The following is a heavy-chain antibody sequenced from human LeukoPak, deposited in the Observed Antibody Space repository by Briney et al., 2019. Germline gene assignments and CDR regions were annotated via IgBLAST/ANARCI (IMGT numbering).Heavy chain of an antibody. V-gene: IGHV3-23*01. CDR2: IGASGGST. CDR1: GFTFSSYA. CDR3: AKVAPSLNPRRGYFDY. D-gene: IGHD1-14*01. Sequence: GGSLRLSCATSGFTFSSYAMSWVRQAPGKGLEWVSGIGASGGSTYYADSVKGRFTISRDNSKNTLYLQMNSLRAEDTAVYYCAKVAPSLNPRRGYFDYWGQGTLVTVSS. J-gene: IGHJ4*02.